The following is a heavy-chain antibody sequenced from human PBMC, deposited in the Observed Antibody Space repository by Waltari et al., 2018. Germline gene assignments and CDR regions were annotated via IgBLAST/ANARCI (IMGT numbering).Heavy chain of an antibody. Sequence: EVQLVESGGGLVQHGGSLRLSCAAAGLTFGDFRMHWVRQAPGKGLEWVSYIYSTGSTIYYADSVKGRFTISRDNAQNSLYLQMSSLRADDTAVYYCARGYRKAFDIWGQGTMVTVSS. J-gene: IGHJ3*02. D-gene: IGHD1-26*01. V-gene: IGHV3-48*04. CDR3: ARGYRKAFDI. CDR1: GLTFGDFR. CDR2: IYSTGSTI.